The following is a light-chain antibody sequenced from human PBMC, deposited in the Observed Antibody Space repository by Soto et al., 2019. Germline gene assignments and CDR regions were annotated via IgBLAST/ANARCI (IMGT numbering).Light chain of an antibody. CDR2: DAS. CDR1: QAISNY. J-gene: IGKJ4*01. Sequence: DIQMTQSPSSLSASVGDRVTITCQASQAISNYLNWYQQKPGKAPKLLIYDASNLETGVPSRFSGSGSGTDFTFTISSLQPEDIATYYCQQYDNLPPLFAGGTKVEIK. V-gene: IGKV1-33*01. CDR3: QQYDNLPPL.